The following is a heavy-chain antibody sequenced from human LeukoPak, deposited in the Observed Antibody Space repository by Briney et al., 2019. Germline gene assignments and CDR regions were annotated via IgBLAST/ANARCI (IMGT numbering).Heavy chain of an antibody. D-gene: IGHD2-15*01. V-gene: IGHV3-74*01. Sequence: GGSLRLSCAASGFTFSSYWMHWVRQAPGKGLVWVSRIDSDGSSTIYADSVKGRFTISRDNAKNTLNLQMNSLRAEDTALYYCARGGAPTPDYWGQGTLVIVSS. CDR2: IDSDGSST. CDR1: GFTFSSYW. J-gene: IGHJ4*02. CDR3: ARGGAPTPDY.